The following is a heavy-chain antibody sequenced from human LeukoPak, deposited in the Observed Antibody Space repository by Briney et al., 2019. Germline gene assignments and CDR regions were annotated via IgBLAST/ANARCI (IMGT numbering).Heavy chain of an antibody. CDR1: GFTFSTYA. Sequence: GGSLRLSCAASGFTFSTYAMTWVRQAPGKGLEWVSSISGSGGSTWYVDSVKGRFTVSRDNSKNTLYLQMNSLRAEDTAVYYCAVRGYVVVVGASWFDPWGQGTLVTVSP. V-gene: IGHV3-23*01. J-gene: IGHJ5*02. CDR3: AVRGYVVVVGASWFDP. CDR2: ISGSGGST. D-gene: IGHD2-15*01.